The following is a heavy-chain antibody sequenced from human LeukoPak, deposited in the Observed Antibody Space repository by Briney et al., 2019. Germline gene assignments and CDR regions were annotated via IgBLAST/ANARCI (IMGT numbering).Heavy chain of an antibody. V-gene: IGHV3-30*03. CDR2: ISYDGSNK. CDR1: GFTFSSYG. J-gene: IGHJ5*01. CDR3: ARQPHAFDNWFDS. D-gene: IGHD3-10*01. Sequence: GGSLRLSCAASGFTFSSYGMHWVRQAPGKGLEWVAVISYDGSNKYYADSVKGRFTISRDNSKNTLYLQMNSLRAEDTAFYYCARQPHAFDNWFDSWGQGTLVTVSS.